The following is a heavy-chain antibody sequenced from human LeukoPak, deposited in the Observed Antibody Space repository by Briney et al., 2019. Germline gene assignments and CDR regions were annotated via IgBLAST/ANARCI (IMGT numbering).Heavy chain of an antibody. CDR3: ARGRSRAAAGTGYYFDY. Sequence: GGALRLSCAASGFTLSSYWMSSVRQAPGKGLEWVANIKQDGSEKYYVDSVKGRFTISRDNAKNSLYLQMNSLRAEDTAVYYCARGRSRAAAGTGYYFDYWGQGTLVTVSS. CDR1: GFTLSSYW. CDR2: IKQDGSEK. V-gene: IGHV3-7*01. J-gene: IGHJ4*02. D-gene: IGHD6-13*01.